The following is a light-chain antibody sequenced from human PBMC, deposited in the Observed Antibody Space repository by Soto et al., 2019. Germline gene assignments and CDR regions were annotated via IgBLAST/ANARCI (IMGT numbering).Light chain of an antibody. V-gene: IGKV3-15*01. CDR2: GAS. Sequence: EIVMTQSPATLSVSPGERATLSCRASQSVSSNLAWYQQKPGQAPRLLIYGASTRATGIPARFSGSGSGTEFTLTISSLQSEDFAVYYCQQYNNWPYNFCQRTKREIK. CDR3: QQYNNWPYN. J-gene: IGKJ2*01. CDR1: QSVSSN.